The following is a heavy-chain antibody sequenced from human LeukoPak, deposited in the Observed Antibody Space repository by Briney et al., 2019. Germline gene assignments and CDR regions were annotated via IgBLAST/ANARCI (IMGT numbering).Heavy chain of an antibody. J-gene: IGHJ6*03. D-gene: IGHD1-1*01. V-gene: IGHV4-61*02. CDR3: ARNPVQLERLSYYYMDV. Sequence: PSETLSLTCTVSGGSISSGSYYWSWIRQPAGKGLEWIGRIYTSGSANYNPSLKSRVTISVDTSKNQFSLKLSSVTAADTAVYYCARNPVQLERLSYYYMDVWGKGTTVTVSS. CDR2: IYTSGSA. CDR1: GGSISSGSYY.